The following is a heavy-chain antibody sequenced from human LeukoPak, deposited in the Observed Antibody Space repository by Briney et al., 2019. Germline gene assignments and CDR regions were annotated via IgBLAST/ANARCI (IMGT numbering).Heavy chain of an antibody. CDR2: ISGSGGST. J-gene: IGHJ5*02. CDR3: AEELVRFLEWLLSPNWFDP. V-gene: IGHV3-23*01. Sequence: GGSLRLSCAASGFTFSSYAMSWVRQAPGKGLEWVSAISGSGGSTYYADSVKGRFTISRDNSKNTLYLQMNSLRAEDTAVYYCAEELVRFLEWLLSPNWFDPWGQGTLVTVSS. D-gene: IGHD3-3*01. CDR1: GFTFSSYA.